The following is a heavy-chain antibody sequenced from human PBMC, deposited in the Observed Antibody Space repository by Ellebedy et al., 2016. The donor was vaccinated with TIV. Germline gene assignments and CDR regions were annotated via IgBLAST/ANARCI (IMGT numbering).Heavy chain of an antibody. CDR2: INPNNSDT. Sequence: ASVKVSCKASGYTFSGYYVHWVRQAPGQGLEWMGWINPNNSDTNYAQKFQGRVTMTRDTSISTAYMDLSRLRSDDTAVYYCARDPPRTGDSYFDLWGHGTLVTVSS. D-gene: IGHD1-1*01. J-gene: IGHJ2*01. CDR1: GYTFSGYY. V-gene: IGHV1-2*02. CDR3: ARDPPRTGDSYFDL.